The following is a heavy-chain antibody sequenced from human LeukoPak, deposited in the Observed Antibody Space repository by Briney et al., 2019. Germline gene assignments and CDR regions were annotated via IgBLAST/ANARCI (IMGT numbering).Heavy chain of an antibody. D-gene: IGHD3-16*01. V-gene: IGHV3-48*03. J-gene: IGHJ3*02. Sequence: GGSLRLSCAASGFTFSSYEMNWVRQAPGKGPEWVSSISRGGSPIYYADSVKGRFTISRDNAKNSLYLQMNSLRAEDTAVYYCARVRMITFGDLSRDDAFDIWGQGTMVTVSS. CDR3: ARVRMITFGDLSRDDAFDI. CDR2: ISRGGSPI. CDR1: GFTFSSYE.